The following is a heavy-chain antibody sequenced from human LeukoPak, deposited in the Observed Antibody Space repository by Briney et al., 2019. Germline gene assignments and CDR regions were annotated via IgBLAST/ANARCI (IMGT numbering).Heavy chain of an antibody. CDR2: ISYDGSNK. J-gene: IGHJ6*02. D-gene: IGHD2-2*01. CDR3: ARTAEYQRIYYYYGMDV. CDR1: GFTFSSYA. Sequence: PGGSLRLSCAASGFTFSSYAMHWVRQAPGKGLEWVAVISYDGSNKYYADSVKGRFTISRDNSKNTLYLQMNSLRAEDTAVYYCARTAEYQRIYYYYGMDVWGQGTTVTVSS. V-gene: IGHV3-30*04.